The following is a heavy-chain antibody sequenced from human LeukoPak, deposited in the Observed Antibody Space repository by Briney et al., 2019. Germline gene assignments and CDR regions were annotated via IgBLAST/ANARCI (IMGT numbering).Heavy chain of an antibody. V-gene: IGHV4-59*01. Sequence: SETLSLTXTVSGGSISSYYWSWIRQTPGKGLEWIGYIYYSGSTNYNPSLKSRVTISVDTSKNQFSLKLSSVTAADTAVYYCASTFSSSSSPTWFDPWGQGTLVTVSS. CDR1: GGSISSYY. CDR3: ASTFSSSSSPTWFDP. CDR2: IYYSGST. D-gene: IGHD6-6*01. J-gene: IGHJ5*02.